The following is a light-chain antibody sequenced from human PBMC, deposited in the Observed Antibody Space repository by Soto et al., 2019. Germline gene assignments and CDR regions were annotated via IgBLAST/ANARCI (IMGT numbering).Light chain of an antibody. CDR1: QSVSSN. J-gene: IGKJ5*01. CDR2: GAS. CDR3: QQYNNWPRRT. V-gene: IGKV3-15*01. Sequence: EIVMTQSPATLSVSPGERATLSCRASQSVSSNLAWYQQKPGQAPRLLIYGASTRATGIPARFSGSGSGTEFTLPISSLQSEDFAVYYCQQYNNWPRRTFGQGTRLEIK.